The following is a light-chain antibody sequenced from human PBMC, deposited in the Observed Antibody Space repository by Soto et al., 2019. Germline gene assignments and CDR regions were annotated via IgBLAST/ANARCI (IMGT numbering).Light chain of an antibody. J-gene: IGKJ5*01. CDR1: PDISTR. CDR2: AAS. Sequence: DIPMTQSPSSVSGSXGDRVTIACRTSPDISTRLAGFAQTPGRAPQLXXYAASTLHGGVPSRFSGSGSGTDFTLTISSLQPEDFATYYCQHLNTYPITFGPGTRLEI. CDR3: QHLNTYPIT. V-gene: IGKV1-9*01.